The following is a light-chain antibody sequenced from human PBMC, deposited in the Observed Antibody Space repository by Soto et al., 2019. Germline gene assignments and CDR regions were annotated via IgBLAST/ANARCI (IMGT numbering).Light chain of an antibody. Sequence: QSVLTQPPSVSGAPGQRVTISCTGSSSNIGAGYDVHWYQQLPGTAPKLLIYGNSNRTSGVPDRFSGSKSGTSASLAITGRQAEEEADYYGQSYDSSLSGVVFGGGTKLTVL. V-gene: IGLV1-40*01. CDR2: GNS. CDR3: QSYDSSLSGVV. J-gene: IGLJ2*01. CDR1: SSNIGAGYD.